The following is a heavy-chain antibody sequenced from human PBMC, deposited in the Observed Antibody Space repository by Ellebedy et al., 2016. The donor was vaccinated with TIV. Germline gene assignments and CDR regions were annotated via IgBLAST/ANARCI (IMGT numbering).Heavy chain of an antibody. CDR1: GYTFTSYY. CDR2: INPNSGGT. J-gene: IGHJ4*02. Sequence: AASVKVSCKASGYTFTSYYVHWVRQAPGQGLEWMGWINPNSGGTYYAQKFQGRVTMTRATSISTAHMEVSRLTSDDTAVYYCARDRGRWLQYLDYWGQGTLVTVSS. V-gene: IGHV1-2*02. CDR3: ARDRGRWLQYLDY. D-gene: IGHD5-24*01.